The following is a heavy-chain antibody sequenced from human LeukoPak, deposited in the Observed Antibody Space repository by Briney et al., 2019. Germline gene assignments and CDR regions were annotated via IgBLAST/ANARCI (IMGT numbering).Heavy chain of an antibody. CDR3: AVSWAQLDY. CDR1: GGSFSGYY. D-gene: IGHD6-13*01. J-gene: IGHJ4*02. V-gene: IGHV4-34*01. Sequence: SETLSLTCAVYGGSFSGYYWSWIRQPPGKGLEWIGSIYHSGSTYYNPSLKSRVTISVDTSKNQFSLKLSSVTAADTAVYYCAVSWAQLDYWGQGTLVTVSS. CDR2: IYHSGST.